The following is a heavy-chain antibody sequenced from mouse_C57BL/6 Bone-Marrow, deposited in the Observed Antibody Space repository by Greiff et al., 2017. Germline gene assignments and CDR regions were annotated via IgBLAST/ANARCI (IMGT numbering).Heavy chain of an antibody. V-gene: IGHV14-4*01. CDR3: TTDGYYGDYFDY. Sequence: VQLQQSGAELVRPGASVKLSCTASGFNIKDDYMHWVKQRPEQGLEWIGWIDPENGDTEYASKFQGKATITADTSSNTAYLLLSSLTSEDTAVYYCTTDGYYGDYFDYWGQGTTLTVSS. J-gene: IGHJ2*01. D-gene: IGHD2-3*01. CDR2: IDPENGDT. CDR1: GFNIKDDY.